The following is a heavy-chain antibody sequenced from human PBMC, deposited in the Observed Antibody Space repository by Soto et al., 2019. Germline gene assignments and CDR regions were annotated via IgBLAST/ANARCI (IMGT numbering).Heavy chain of an antibody. CDR1: GFTFSSYA. V-gene: IGHV3-23*01. D-gene: IGHD3-3*01. J-gene: IGHJ6*03. CDR3: AKASAIFYYYYYMDV. CDR2: ISGSGGST. Sequence: EVQLLESGGGLVQPGGSLRLSCAASGFTFSSYAMSWVRQAPGKGLEWVSAISGSGGSTYYADSVKGRFTISRDNSKNTLYLQMNSLRAEDTAGYYCAKASAIFYYYYYMDVWGKGTTVTVSS.